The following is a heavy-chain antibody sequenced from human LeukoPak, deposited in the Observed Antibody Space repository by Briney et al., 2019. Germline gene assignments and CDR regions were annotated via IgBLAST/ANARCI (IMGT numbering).Heavy chain of an antibody. Sequence: GGSLRLSCAASGVTFRSYGMHWVRQAPGKGLEWVALISSDGNDKLYGESVRGRFTVSRDDSKSTLYLQMNSLRAEDTAVYHCTTKVIRGNSGDDYDDWGQGTLVTVSS. CDR3: TTKVIRGNSGDDYDD. J-gene: IGHJ4*02. V-gene: IGHV3-30*03. CDR2: ISSDGNDK. D-gene: IGHD5-12*01. CDR1: GVTFRSYG.